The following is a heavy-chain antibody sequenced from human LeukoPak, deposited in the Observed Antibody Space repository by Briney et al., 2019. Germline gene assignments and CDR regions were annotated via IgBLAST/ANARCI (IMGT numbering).Heavy chain of an antibody. J-gene: IGHJ4*02. CDR2: IYYGGIT. Sequence: PSETLSLTCTVSGGSISSSIYYWGWIRQPPGKGLEWIGNIYYGGITYYNPSLKSRVTISVDTSKNQFSLKLSSVTAADTAVYYCARHDASQAYSSGWSPETTPIDYWGQGTLVTVSS. V-gene: IGHV4-39*07. CDR3: ARHDASQAYSSGWSPETTPIDY. CDR1: GGSISSSIYY. D-gene: IGHD6-19*01.